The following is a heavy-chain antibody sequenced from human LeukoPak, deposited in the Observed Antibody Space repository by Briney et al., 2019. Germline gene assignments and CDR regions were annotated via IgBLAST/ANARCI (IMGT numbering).Heavy chain of an antibody. V-gene: IGHV4-59*01. CDR3: ARGYCSGGRCYPRANWFDP. J-gene: IGHJ5*02. CDR1: GGSISTYY. CDR2: IYYSGST. D-gene: IGHD2-15*01. Sequence: PSETLSLTCTVSGGSISTYYWSWLRQPPGKGLEWVGCIYYSGSTNYNPSLKSRVTISVDTSKNQFSLKLSSVTAADTAVYYCARGYCSGGRCYPRANWFDPWGQGTLVIVSS.